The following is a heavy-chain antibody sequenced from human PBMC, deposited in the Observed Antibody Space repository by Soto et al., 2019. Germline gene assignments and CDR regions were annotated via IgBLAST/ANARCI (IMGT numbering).Heavy chain of an antibody. V-gene: IGHV3-72*01. CDR2: TRNKASSYTT. J-gene: IGHJ4*02. D-gene: IGHD3-22*01. CDR1: GFSFSDYY. Sequence: EVQLLESGGGLVQPGGSLRLSCAASGFSFSDYYINWVRQAPGKGLEWVGGTRNKASSYTTDYAAFVKGRFTISRDDSKNLIYLQMNSLKTEDTAVYYCAREGSSSGPDYEYWGQGTLVTVSS. CDR3: AREGSSSGPDYEY.